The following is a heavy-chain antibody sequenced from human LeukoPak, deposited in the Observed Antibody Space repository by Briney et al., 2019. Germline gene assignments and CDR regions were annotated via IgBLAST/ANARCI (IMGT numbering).Heavy chain of an antibody. D-gene: IGHD6-6*01. J-gene: IGHJ5*02. CDR1: GGSISSYY. V-gene: IGHV4-59*08. CDR3: ARRDIAARLNWFAP. Sequence: PSETLSLTCTVSGGSISSYYWSWIRQPPGKGLEWIGYIYYSGSTNYNPSLKSRVTISVDTSKNQFSLKLSSVTAADTAVYYCARRDIAARLNWFAPWGQGTLVTVSS. CDR2: IYYSGST.